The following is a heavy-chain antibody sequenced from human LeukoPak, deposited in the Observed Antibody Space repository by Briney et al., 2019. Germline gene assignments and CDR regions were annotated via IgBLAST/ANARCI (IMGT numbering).Heavy chain of an antibody. V-gene: IGHV3-23*01. CDR3: AKDHHGGPSNWFDP. CDR2: ISGSGGST. J-gene: IGHJ5*02. Sequence: GGSLRLSCAASGFTFSSYAMSWVRQAPGKGLEWVSAISGSGGSTYYADSVKGRFTISRDNCKNTLYLQMNSLRAEDTAVYYCAKDHHGGPSNWFDPWGQGTLVTVSS. D-gene: IGHD4-23*01. CDR1: GFTFSSYA.